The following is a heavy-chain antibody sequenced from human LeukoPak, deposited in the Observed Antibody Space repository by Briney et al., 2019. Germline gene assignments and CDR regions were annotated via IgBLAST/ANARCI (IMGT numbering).Heavy chain of an antibody. J-gene: IGHJ6*02. V-gene: IGHV1-69*04. CDR2: IIPILGIA. CDR3: ARDGPYNWNDVGYGMDV. CDR1: GGTFSSYA. D-gene: IGHD1-1*01. Sequence: GASVRVSCKASGGTFSSYAISWVRQAPGQGLEWMGRIIPILGIANYAQKFQGRVTITADKSTSTAYMELSSLRSEDPAVYYCARDGPYNWNDVGYGMDVWGQGTAVTVSS.